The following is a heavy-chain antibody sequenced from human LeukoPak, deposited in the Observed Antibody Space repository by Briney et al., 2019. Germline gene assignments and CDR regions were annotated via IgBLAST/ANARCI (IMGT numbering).Heavy chain of an antibody. J-gene: IGHJ6*02. V-gene: IGHV4-30-2*01. Sequence: TSQTLSLTCAVSGGSISSGGYSWSWIRQPPGKGLEWIGYIYHSGSTYYNPSLKSRVTISVDRSKNQFSLKLSSVTAADTAVYYCASETGYCSSTSCYEDYYYGMDVWGQGTTVTVSS. CDR2: IYHSGST. D-gene: IGHD2-2*01. CDR3: ASETGYCSSTSCYEDYYYGMDV. CDR1: GGSISSGGYS.